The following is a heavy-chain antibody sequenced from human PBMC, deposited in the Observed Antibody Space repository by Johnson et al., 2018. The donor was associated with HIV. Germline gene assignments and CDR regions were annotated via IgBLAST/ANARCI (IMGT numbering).Heavy chain of an antibody. CDR2: ISNSGATI. J-gene: IGHJ3*02. CDR1: GFTFSSYG. D-gene: IGHD3-3*01. Sequence: VQLVESGGGVVQPGGSLRLSCAASGFTFSSYGMHWVRQAPGKGLEWVSYISNSGATIYYADSVKGRFTISRDNAKNSLYLQLNSLRAADTAVYYCARGDFWSGPNVFDIWGQGTMVTVSS. CDR3: ARGDFWSGPNVFDI. V-gene: IGHV3-48*04.